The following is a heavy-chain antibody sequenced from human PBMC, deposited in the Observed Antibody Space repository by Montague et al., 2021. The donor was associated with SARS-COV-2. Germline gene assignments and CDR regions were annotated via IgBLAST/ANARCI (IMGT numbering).Heavy chain of an antibody. V-gene: IGHV4-39*01. CDR3: ASPTYYYDSSGSDAFDI. CDR1: GGSISSSSYY. J-gene: IGHJ3*02. Sequence: SETLSLTCTVSGGSISSSSYYWGWIRQPPGKGLEWIGSICYSGSTYYNPSLQSRVTISVDTSKSQFSLKLSSVTAADTAVYYCASPTYYYDSSGSDAFDIWGQGTMVTVSS. D-gene: IGHD3-22*01. CDR2: ICYSGST.